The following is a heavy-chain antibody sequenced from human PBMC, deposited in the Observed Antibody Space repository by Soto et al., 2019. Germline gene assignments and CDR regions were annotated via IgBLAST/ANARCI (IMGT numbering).Heavy chain of an antibody. Sequence: SQTMSLTRSVAGGSSGSYYGSCIRQLPGKDLEWIVFIFYTGSPYYNPSLKSRIAISVDTSENQLSLNLTSVTAADTAVYFCAGEPKGGPAAGAIEIWGQGTMVTVSS. V-gene: IGHV4-59*12. CDR3: AGEPKGGPAAGAIEI. CDR1: GGSSGSYY. D-gene: IGHD6-25*01. J-gene: IGHJ3*02. CDR2: IFYTGSP.